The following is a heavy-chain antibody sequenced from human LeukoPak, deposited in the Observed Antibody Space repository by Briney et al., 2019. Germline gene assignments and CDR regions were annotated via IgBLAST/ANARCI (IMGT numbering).Heavy chain of an antibody. CDR2: IYYSGST. J-gene: IGHJ3*02. D-gene: IGHD3-10*01. CDR1: GGSISSYY. Sequence: PSETLSLTCTVSGGSISSYYWSWIRQPPGKGLEWIGCIYYSGSTNYNPSLKSRVTISVDTSKNQFSLKLSSVTAADTAVYYCARVLRGNAFDIWGQGTMVTVSS. CDR3: ARVLRGNAFDI. V-gene: IGHV4-59*01.